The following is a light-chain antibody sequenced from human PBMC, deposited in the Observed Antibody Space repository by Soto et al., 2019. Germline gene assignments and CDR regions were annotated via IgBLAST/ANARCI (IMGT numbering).Light chain of an antibody. CDR3: SSYTSSSTVV. J-gene: IGLJ2*01. Sequence: QSALTQPASVSGTPGQSITISCTGSNSDVGIYDFVSWYQHHPGRAPKLIVSEVSHRPSGVSNRFSGSKSGNTASLTISGLQAEDEADYYCSSYTSSSTVVFGGGTKLTVL. CDR2: EVS. CDR1: NSDVGIYDF. V-gene: IGLV2-14*01.